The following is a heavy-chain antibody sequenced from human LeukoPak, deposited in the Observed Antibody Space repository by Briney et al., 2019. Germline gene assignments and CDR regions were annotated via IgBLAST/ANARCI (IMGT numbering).Heavy chain of an antibody. CDR1: GFTLGAYC. D-gene: IGHD6-13*01. V-gene: IGHV3-23*01. CDR2: ISGSGGST. Sequence: GGSLRLSCATSGFTLGAYCMSWVRQAPGKGLEWVSAISGSGGSTYYADSVKGRFTISRDNSKNTLYLQMNSLRAEDTAVYYCAKRVAAAGFRWFDPWGQGTLVTVSS. J-gene: IGHJ5*02. CDR3: AKRVAAAGFRWFDP.